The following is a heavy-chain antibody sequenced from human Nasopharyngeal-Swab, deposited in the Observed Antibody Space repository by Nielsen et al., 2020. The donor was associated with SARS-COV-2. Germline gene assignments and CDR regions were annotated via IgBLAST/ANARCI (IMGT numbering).Heavy chain of an antibody. CDR1: GDSVSSNSAA. CDR2: TYYRSKWYN. D-gene: IGHD6-19*01. V-gene: IGHV6-1*01. Sequence: SQTLSLTRAISGDSVSSNSAAWNWIRQSPSRGLEWLGRTYYRSKWYNDYAVSVKSRITINPDTSKNQFSLQLNSVTPEDTAVYYCARVQSSGWSYYYYGMDVWGQGTTVTVSS. J-gene: IGHJ6*02. CDR3: ARVQSSGWSYYYYGMDV.